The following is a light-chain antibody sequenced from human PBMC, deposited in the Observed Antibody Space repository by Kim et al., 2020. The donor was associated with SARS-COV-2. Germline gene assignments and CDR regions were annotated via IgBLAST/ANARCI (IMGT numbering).Light chain of an antibody. CDR1: SSDVGGYNY. CDR3: ISYAAPDSLA. Sequence: QSALTQPRSVSGSPGQSVTISCTGTSSDVGGYNYVSWYQQYPGKVPKVMICDVSRRPSGVSDRFSGSKSGNTASLTISGLQAEDEAEYYCISYAAPDSLAFGGGTKLTVL. J-gene: IGLJ3*02. V-gene: IGLV2-11*01. CDR2: DVS.